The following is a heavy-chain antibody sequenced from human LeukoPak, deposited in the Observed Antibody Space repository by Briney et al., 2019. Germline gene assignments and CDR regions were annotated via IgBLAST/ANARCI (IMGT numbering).Heavy chain of an antibody. D-gene: IGHD2-15*01. Sequence: SETLSLTCAVYGGSFSGYYWSWIRQPPGKGLEWIGEINHSGSTNYNPSLKSRVTISVDTSKNQFSLKLSSVTAADTAVYYCARSVVVVAANYYYYYYMDVWGKGTTVTVSS. V-gene: IGHV4-34*01. CDR1: GGSFSGYY. CDR3: ARSVVVVAANYYYYYYMDV. J-gene: IGHJ6*03. CDR2: INHSGST.